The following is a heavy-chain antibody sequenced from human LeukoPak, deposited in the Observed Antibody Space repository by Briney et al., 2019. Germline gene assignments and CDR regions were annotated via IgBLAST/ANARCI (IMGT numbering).Heavy chain of an antibody. J-gene: IGHJ4*02. CDR1: GGSISSYY. CDR2: IYYSGST. CDR3: ARDFSDGSGSLDY. V-gene: IGHV4-59*01. Sequence: SETLSLTCTVSGGSISSYYWSWIRQPPGKGLEWIGYIYYSGSTNYNPSLKSRVTISVDTSKYQFSLKLSSVTAADTAVYYCARDFSDGSGSLDYWGQGTLVTVSS. D-gene: IGHD3-10*01.